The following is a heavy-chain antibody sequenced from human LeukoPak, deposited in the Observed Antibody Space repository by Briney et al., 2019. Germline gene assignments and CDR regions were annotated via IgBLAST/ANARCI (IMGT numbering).Heavy chain of an antibody. Sequence: GASVKVSCKASGYTLNSHHIHWLRQAPGQGLEWMGIINPNVGSTYYPQQFQGRVTMTRDTSTSTVFMDLSSLSSEDTAVYYCARDRERTETTIGNVGELDYWGQGTLVTVSS. CDR2: INPNVGST. J-gene: IGHJ4*02. D-gene: IGHD4-17*01. V-gene: IGHV1-46*02. CDR3: ARDRERTETTIGNVGELDY. CDR1: GYTLNSHH.